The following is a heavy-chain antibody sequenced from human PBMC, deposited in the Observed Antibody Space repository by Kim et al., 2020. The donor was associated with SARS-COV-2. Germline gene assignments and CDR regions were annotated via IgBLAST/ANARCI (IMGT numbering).Heavy chain of an antibody. CDR3: ARGLYDFWSGYYLDY. D-gene: IGHD3-3*01. CDR2: INHSGST. J-gene: IGHJ4*02. CDR1: GGSFSGYY. V-gene: IGHV4-34*01. Sequence: SETLSLTCAVYGGSFSGYYWSWIRQPPGKGLEWIGEINHSGSTNYSPSLKSRVTISVDTSKNQFSLKLSSVTAADTAVYYCARGLYDFWSGYYLDYWGQGTLVTVSS.